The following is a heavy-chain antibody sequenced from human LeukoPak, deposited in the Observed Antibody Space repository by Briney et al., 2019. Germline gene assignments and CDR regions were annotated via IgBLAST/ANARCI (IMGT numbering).Heavy chain of an antibody. D-gene: IGHD5-12*01. CDR1: GGTFSSYT. CDR2: IIPILGIA. V-gene: IGHV1-69*02. CDR3: ARPSGYYYYYYMDV. Sequence: ASVKVSCKASGGTFSSYTISWVRQAPGQGLEWMGRIIPILGIANYAQKFQGRVTITADKSTSTAYMELSSLRSEDTALYYCARPSGYYYYYYMDVWGKGTTVTVSS. J-gene: IGHJ6*03.